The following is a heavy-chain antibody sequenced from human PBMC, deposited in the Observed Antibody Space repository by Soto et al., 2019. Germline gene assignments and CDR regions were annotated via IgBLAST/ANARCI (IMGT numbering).Heavy chain of an antibody. Sequence: GGSLRLSCAASGFHFSISPMHWVRQAPGKGPEWVALISYDGTNKFYADSVKGRFTISRDNSKSTLYLQVDSLRPEDAAVYYCARDPTTSGGQHWAFNYFDSWGQGTLVTVSS. J-gene: IGHJ4*02. CDR2: ISYDGTNK. CDR3: ARDPTTSGGQHWAFNYFDS. V-gene: IGHV3-30-3*01. CDR1: GFHFSISP. D-gene: IGHD7-27*01.